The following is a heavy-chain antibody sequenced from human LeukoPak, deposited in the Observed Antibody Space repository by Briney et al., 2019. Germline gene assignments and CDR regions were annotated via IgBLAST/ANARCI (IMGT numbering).Heavy chain of an antibody. CDR2: ISYDGSNK. Sequence: PGGSLRLSCAASGFTFSSYGMHWVRQAPGKGLEWVAVISYDGSNKYYADSVKGRFTISRDNSKNTLYLQMSSLRAEDTAVYYCAKDRFSMVRGVMEFDYWGQGTLVTVSS. J-gene: IGHJ4*02. D-gene: IGHD3-10*01. V-gene: IGHV3-30*18. CDR1: GFTFSSYG. CDR3: AKDRFSMVRGVMEFDY.